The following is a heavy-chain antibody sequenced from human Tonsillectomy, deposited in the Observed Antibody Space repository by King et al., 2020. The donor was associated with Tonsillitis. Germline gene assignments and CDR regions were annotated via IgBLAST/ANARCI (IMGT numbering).Heavy chain of an antibody. Sequence: VQLVESGGGLVNPGGSLILSCEASGFRFDNAWMTGVRQAPGEGLEWVGRIKSKNDGGTTDYAAPVKGRFTMSRDDSKNTVYLQMNSVKTEDTGLYYCATAVGATGMDYWGQGTLVTVSS. D-gene: IGHD1-26*01. CDR2: IKSKNDGGTT. J-gene: IGHJ4*02. CDR3: ATAVGATGMDY. V-gene: IGHV3-15*01. CDR1: GFRFDNAW.